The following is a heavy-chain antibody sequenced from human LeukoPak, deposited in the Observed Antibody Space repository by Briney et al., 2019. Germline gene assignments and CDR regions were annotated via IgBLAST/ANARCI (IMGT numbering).Heavy chain of an antibody. J-gene: IGHJ3*02. D-gene: IGHD2-2*03. CDR3: ARDWISDAFDI. V-gene: IGHV4-39*07. CDR1: GGSISSSSYF. Sequence: SETLSLTCTVSGGSISSSSYFWGWIRQPPGKGLEWVGSMSYSGSTNYNPSLKSRVTISVDTSKNQFSLKLSSVTAADTAVYYCARDWISDAFDIWGQGTMVTVSS. CDR2: MSYSGST.